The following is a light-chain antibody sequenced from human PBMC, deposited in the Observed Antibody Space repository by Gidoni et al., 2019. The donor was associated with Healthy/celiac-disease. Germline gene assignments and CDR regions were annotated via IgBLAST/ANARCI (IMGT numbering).Light chain of an antibody. V-gene: IGKV1-5*03. CDR1: QSISSW. J-gene: IGKJ1*01. Sequence: DIQMTQSPSTLSASVGDRVTITCRASQSISSWLAWYQQKPGKAPKLLIYKASSLESGVPSRFSGSGSGTEVTLTISSLQPDDFATYYCQQYNSPAFGQGTKVEIK. CDR3: QQYNSPA. CDR2: KAS.